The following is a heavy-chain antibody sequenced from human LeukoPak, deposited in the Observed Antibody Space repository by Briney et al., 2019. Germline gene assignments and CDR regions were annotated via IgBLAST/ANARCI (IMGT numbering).Heavy chain of an antibody. CDR3: ARETVTTTGVFDY. V-gene: IGHV3-48*04. Sequence: GGSLRLSCAASGFTFSSYSMNWVRQAPGKGLEWVSYISSSSSTIYYADSVKGRFTISRDNAKNSLYLQMNSLRAEDTAVYYCARETVTTTGVFDYRGQGTLVTVSS. D-gene: IGHD4-17*01. J-gene: IGHJ4*02. CDR1: GFTFSSYS. CDR2: ISSSSSTI.